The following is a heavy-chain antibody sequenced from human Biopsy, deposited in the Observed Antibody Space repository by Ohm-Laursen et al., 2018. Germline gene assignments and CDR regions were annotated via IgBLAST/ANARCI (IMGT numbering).Heavy chain of an antibody. CDR2: ITQSGST. V-gene: IGHV4-34*01. J-gene: IGHJ6*02. CDR1: GDSINNYY. Sequence: SETLSLTCPVSGDSINNYYWSWIRQPPGKGLEWIGDITQSGSTNYSPSLKSRVTISVDTAKKQFSLSLRSVTAADTAVYYCARVPLPGIGAAYQGRFLYGMDVWGQGTTVSVSS. CDR3: ARVPLPGIGAAYQGRFLYGMDV. D-gene: IGHD6-13*01.